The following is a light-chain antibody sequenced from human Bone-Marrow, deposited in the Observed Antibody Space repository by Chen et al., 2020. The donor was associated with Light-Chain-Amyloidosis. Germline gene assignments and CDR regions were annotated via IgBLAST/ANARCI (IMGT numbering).Light chain of an antibody. CDR1: NIGSTS. Sequence: SYVLTQPSSVSVAPGQTATIAWGGYNIGSTSVHWYQQSPGQAPILVVYVDSDRPSGIPDRLSASNCGNTATLACSGGRAGAEADYYWEVGDGGMDGPVFGDGTKLTVL. CDR2: VDS. J-gene: IGLJ3*02. V-gene: IGLV3-21*02. CDR3: EVGDGGMDGPV.